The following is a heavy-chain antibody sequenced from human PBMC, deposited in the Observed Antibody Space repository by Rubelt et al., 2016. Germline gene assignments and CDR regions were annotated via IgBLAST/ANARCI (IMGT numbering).Heavy chain of an antibody. CDR1: GFSFSSYG. CDR2: IRSDGST. V-gene: IGHV3-NL1*01. CDR3: ARVGALYGDNGDDN. J-gene: IGHJ4*02. D-gene: IGHD4-17*01. Sequence: QVQLVESGGGVVQPGRSLRLSCAASGFSFSSYGMYWVRQAPGKGLEWVSVIRSDGSTDYADSVKGRFTISRDISKNTLFLQMNSLTAEDTAGYYCARVGALYGDNGDDNWGQGTLVTVSS.